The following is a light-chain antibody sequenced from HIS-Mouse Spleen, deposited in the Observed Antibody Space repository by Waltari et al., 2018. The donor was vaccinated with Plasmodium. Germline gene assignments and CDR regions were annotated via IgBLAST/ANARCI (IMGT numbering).Light chain of an antibody. CDR1: QGISSY. J-gene: IGKJ4*01. CDR2: AAS. CDR3: QQYYSYPLT. Sequence: AIRLTQSPSSFSASTGERVTITCRASQGISSYLAWYQQKPGKAPKLLIYAASPLQSGVPSRFSGSGSVTDFTLTISCLQSEDFATYYCQQYYSYPLTFGGGTKVEIK. V-gene: IGKV1-8*01.